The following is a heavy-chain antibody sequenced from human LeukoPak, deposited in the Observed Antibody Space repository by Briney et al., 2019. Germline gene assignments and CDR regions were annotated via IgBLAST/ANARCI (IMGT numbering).Heavy chain of an antibody. Sequence: GGSLRLSCAASGFTFSSYTMSWVRQPPGKGREWVSNIGTSSTNIYYADSVKGLFTISRDNSKNTLYLQMNSLRAEDTAMYYCARTVAGTLFWCDPWGQGTLVTVSS. CDR2: IGTSSTNI. CDR3: ARTVAGTLFWCDP. V-gene: IGHV3-48*01. J-gene: IGHJ5*01. D-gene: IGHD6-19*01. CDR1: GFTFSSYT.